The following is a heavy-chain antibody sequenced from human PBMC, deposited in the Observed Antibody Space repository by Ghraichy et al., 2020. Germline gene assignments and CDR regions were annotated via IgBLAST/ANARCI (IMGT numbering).Heavy chain of an antibody. V-gene: IGHV4-39*01. CDR2: IYYSGST. D-gene: IGHD6-13*01. Sequence: SETLSLTCTVSGGSISSSSYYWGWIRQPPGKGLEWIGSIYYSGSTYYNPSLKSRVTISVDTSKNQFSLKLSSVTAADTAVYYCARAAAFDPWGQGTLVTVSS. J-gene: IGHJ5*02. CDR3: ARAAAFDP. CDR1: GGSISSSSYY.